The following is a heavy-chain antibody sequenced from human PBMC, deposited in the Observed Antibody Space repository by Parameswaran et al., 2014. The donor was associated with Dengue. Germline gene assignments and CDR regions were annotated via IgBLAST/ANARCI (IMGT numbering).Heavy chain of an antibody. CDR3: AREDGFGVVITPYYYYGMDV. CDR2: ISAYNGNT. V-gene: IGHV1-18*01. J-gene: IGHJ6*02. Sequence: SWVRQAPGQGLEWMGWISAYNGNTNYAQKLQGRVTMTTDTSTSTAYMELRSLRSDDTAVYYCAREDGFGVVITPYYYYGMDVWGQGTTVTVSS. D-gene: IGHD3-3*01.